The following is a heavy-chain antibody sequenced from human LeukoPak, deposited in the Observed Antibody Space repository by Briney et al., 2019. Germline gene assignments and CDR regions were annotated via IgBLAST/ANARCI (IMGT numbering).Heavy chain of an antibody. CDR3: ARGPRRERPRNWFDP. J-gene: IGHJ5*02. CDR2: INHDGST. CDR1: GXSFSGYY. V-gene: IGHV4-34*01. D-gene: IGHD6-6*01. Sequence: SETLSLTWAVYGXSFSGYYWNWIRQPPGKGLEWIGEINHDGSTNYNPSLKSRVTISVDTSKNQFSLKVSSVTAADTAVYYCARGPRRERPRNWFDPWGQGTLVTVSS.